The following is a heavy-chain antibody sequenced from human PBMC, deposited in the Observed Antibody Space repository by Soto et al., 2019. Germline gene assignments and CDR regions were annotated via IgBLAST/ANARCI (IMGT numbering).Heavy chain of an antibody. D-gene: IGHD2-21*01. Sequence: QVQLQESGPGLVKPSQTLSLTCTVSGDSISNGGYYWILIRQQPGRGLEWIGYIYYSGTTYYNPSLKSRVTMSVDTSKDQFSLRLSSVTAAATAVYYCARALAPRPTGDLYSFDYWGQGTLVTVSS. CDR1: GDSISNGGYY. V-gene: IGHV4-31*03. CDR2: IYYSGTT. CDR3: ARALAPRPTGDLYSFDY. J-gene: IGHJ4*02.